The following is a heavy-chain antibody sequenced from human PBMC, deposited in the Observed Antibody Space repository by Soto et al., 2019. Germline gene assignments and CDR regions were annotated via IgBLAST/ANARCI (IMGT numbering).Heavy chain of an antibody. CDR2: ISGSGGST. D-gene: IGHD5-18*01. CDR1: GFTFSSYA. J-gene: IGHJ6*02. Sequence: GGSLRLSCAASGFTFSSYAMSWVRQAPGKGLEWVSAISGSGGSTYYADSVKGRFTISRDNSKNTLYLQMNSLRAEDTAVYYCAKDLRGYSYGHNYYYYGMDVWGQGTTVTVSS. V-gene: IGHV3-23*01. CDR3: AKDLRGYSYGHNYYYYGMDV.